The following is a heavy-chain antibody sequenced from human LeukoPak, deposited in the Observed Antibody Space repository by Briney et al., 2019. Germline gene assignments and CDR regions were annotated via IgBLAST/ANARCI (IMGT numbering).Heavy chain of an antibody. V-gene: IGHV3-21*01. CDR2: IGRGGTPI. CDR3: ARNADGSTKNYGMDV. Sequence: GGSLRLSCAASGVIFSDYSMNWVRQAPGKGLEWVAIIGRGGTPIYYGDSVKGRFTISRDNAKNSLYLQMNSLTVEDTAVYFYARNADGSTKNYGMDVWGQGTTVTASS. CDR1: GVIFSDYS. J-gene: IGHJ6*02. D-gene: IGHD5/OR15-5a*01.